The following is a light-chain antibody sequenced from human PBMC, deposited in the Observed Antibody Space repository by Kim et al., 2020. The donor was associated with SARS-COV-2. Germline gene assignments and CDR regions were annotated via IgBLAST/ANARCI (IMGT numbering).Light chain of an antibody. CDR1: SGSIASNY. CDR2: EDN. V-gene: IGLV6-57*02. Sequence: VTSSCTGSSGSIASNYVQWYQQRPGSAPTTVIYEDNQRPSGVPDRFSGSIDSSSNSASLTISGLKTEDEADYYCQSYDSSNQKVFGGGTQLTVL. CDR3: QSYDSSNQKV. J-gene: IGLJ3*02.